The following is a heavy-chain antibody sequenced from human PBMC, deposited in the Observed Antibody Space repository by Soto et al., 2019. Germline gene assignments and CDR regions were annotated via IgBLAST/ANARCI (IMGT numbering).Heavy chain of an antibody. CDR2: IYYTGST. CDR1: GGSISSYY. D-gene: IGHD5-12*01. J-gene: IGHJ4*02. Sequence: PSETLSLTCTVSGGSISSYYWTWIRQPPGKGLEYIGYIYYTGSTNYNPSLKSRVTISVDTSKNQLFLKMSSVTAADTAVYFCARVEYSGYDFSPAFLGYWGQGTLVTVSS. V-gene: IGHV4-59*01. CDR3: ARVEYSGYDFSPAFLGY.